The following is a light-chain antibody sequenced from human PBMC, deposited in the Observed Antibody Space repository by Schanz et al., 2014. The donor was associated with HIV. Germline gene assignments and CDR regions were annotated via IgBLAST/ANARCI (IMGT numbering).Light chain of an antibody. CDR2: DVT. CDR1: SSDAGSSNY. V-gene: IGLV2-14*03. CDR3: SSYTGRNSWV. Sequence: QSALTQPASVSGSPGQSITISCTGTSSDAGSSNYVSWYQQPPGKAPQLMIYDVTNRPSGVSTRFSGSKSGNTASLTISGLQDEDEADYYCSSYTGRNSWVFGGGTKLTVL. J-gene: IGLJ3*02.